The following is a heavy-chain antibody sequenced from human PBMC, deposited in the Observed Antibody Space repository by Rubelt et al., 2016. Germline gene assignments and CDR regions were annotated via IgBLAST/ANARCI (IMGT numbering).Heavy chain of an antibody. Sequence: EVQLVESGGGLVQPGGSLRLSCAASGFTFSNFWMTWVRQAPGKGLEWVANIKQDGSEKYYLDSVKGRFTISRDDTKNSLYLQMNNLRAEDTAVYYCARKGFHLDYWGQGTLVAVSS. CDR2: IKQDGSEK. CDR3: ARKGFHLDY. V-gene: IGHV3-7*01. CDR1: GFTFSNFW. J-gene: IGHJ4*02.